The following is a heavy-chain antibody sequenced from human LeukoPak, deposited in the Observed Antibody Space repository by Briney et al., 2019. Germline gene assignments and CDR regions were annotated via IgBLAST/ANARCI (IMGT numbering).Heavy chain of an antibody. CDR3: ARVGEVSFYYYYGMDV. CDR1: GGSISSYY. V-gene: IGHV4-59*01. J-gene: IGHJ6*04. CDR2: IYYSGST. Sequence: SETLSPTRTVSGGSISSYYWSWIRQPPGKGLEWIGYIYYSGSTNYNPSLKSRVTISVDTSKNQFSLKLSSVTAADTAVYYCARVGEVSFYYYYGMDVWGKGTTVTVSS.